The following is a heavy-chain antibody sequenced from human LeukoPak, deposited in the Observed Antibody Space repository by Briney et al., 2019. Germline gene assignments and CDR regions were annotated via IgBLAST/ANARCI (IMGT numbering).Heavy chain of an antibody. CDR2: ISSSSSTI. D-gene: IGHD6-19*01. CDR3: ARQPEYSSGWYRGAWYFDL. V-gene: IGHV3-48*01. CDR1: GFTFSSYS. Sequence: GGSLRLSCAASGFTFSSYSMNWVRQAPGKGLEWVSYISSSSSTIYYADSVKGRFTISGDNAKNSLYLQMNSLRAEDTAVYYCARQPEYSSGWYRGAWYFDLWGRGTLVTVSS. J-gene: IGHJ2*01.